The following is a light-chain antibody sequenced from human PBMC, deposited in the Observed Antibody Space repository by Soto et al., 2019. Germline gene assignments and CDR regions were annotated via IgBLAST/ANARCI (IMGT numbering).Light chain of an antibody. Sequence: DILMTQSPSSLSASVGDRVTITCRASQGISNYLAWYQQEPGKVPKLLIYAGSTLQSGVPSRFSGRGSGTDFTITISSLEPEDVGIYYCQKYDSAPRTFGQGTKVEIK. CDR2: AGS. CDR3: QKYDSAPRT. J-gene: IGKJ1*01. V-gene: IGKV1-27*01. CDR1: QGISNY.